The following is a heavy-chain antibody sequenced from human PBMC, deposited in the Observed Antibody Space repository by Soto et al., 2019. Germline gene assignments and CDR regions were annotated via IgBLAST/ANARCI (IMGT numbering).Heavy chain of an antibody. J-gene: IGHJ4*02. D-gene: IGHD3-16*02. CDR3: AKGGWYDYIWGSYRPHFDY. CDR2: ISWNSGSI. V-gene: IGHV3-9*01. CDR1: GFTFDDYA. Sequence: EVQLVESGGGLVQPGRSLRLSCAASGFTFDDYAMHWVRQAPGKGLEWVSGISWNSGSIGYADSVKGRFTISRDNAKNSLYPQMNSLRAEDTALYYCAKGGWYDYIWGSYRPHFDYWGQGTLVTVSS.